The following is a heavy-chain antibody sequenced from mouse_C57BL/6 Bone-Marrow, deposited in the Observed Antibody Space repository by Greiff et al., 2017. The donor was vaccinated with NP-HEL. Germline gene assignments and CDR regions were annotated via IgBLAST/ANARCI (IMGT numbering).Heavy chain of an antibody. Sequence: QVQLQQPGAELVRPGSSVKLSCKASGYTFTSYWMHWVKQRPIQGLEWIGNIDPSDSETHYNQKFKDKATLTVDKSSSTAYMPLSSLTSEDTALYSDASYGYYAYWYWDVWDTGTAVTVSS. V-gene: IGHV1-52*01. CDR1: GYTFTSYW. J-gene: IGHJ1*03. CDR3: ASYGYYAYWYWDV. D-gene: IGHD2-3*01. CDR2: IDPSDSET.